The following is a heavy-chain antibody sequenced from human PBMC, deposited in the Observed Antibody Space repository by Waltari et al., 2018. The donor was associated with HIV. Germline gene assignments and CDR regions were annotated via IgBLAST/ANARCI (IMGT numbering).Heavy chain of an antibody. Sequence: EVQVLESGGALVQPGGSLRLSCAASGFTFSNYGMSWVRQAPGKGLEWVSSISVSGGSTYSADSVKGRFTVSRDNSKNTLYLQMNSLRAEDTAVYFCVKEHQYSHTWYSYYGMDVWGQGTTVTVSS. CDR3: VKEHQYSHTWYSYYGMDV. J-gene: IGHJ6*02. CDR2: ISVSGGST. D-gene: IGHD6-13*01. CDR1: GFTFSNYG. V-gene: IGHV3-23*01.